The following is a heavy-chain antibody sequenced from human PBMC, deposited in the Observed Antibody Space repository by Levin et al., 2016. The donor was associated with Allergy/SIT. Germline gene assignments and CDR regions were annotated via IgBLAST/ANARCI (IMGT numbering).Heavy chain of an antibody. CDR3: TANLYFDLLTGYYAGRY. V-gene: IGHV3-15*01. CDR1: GFTFRNAW. CDR2: IKSKANGGTT. D-gene: IGHD3-9*01. J-gene: IGHJ4*02. Sequence: ETLSLSCAASGFTFRNAWMNWVRQAPGKGLEWVGRIKSKANGGTTDYAAPVKGRFTMSRDDSKNMVSLQLNSLKTEDTAVYYCTANLYFDLLTGYYAGRYWGQGTLVAVSS.